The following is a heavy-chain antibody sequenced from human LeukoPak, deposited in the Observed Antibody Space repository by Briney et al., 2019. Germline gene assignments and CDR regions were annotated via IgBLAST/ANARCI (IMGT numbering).Heavy chain of an antibody. CDR2: IYYSGST. Sequence: PSETLSLTCTVSGGSISSSSYYWGWIRQPPGKGLEWIGSIYYSGSTYYNPSLKSRVTISVDTSKNQFSLKLSSVTAADTAVYYCARLGGGRSSTSCPFQHWGQGTLVTVSS. D-gene: IGHD2-2*01. CDR3: ARLGGGRSSTSCPFQH. CDR1: GGSISSSSYY. J-gene: IGHJ1*01. V-gene: IGHV4-39*01.